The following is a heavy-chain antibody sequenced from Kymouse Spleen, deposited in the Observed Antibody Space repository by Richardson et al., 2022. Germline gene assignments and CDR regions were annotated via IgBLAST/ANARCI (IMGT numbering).Heavy chain of an antibody. CDR2: ISYDGSNK. D-gene: IGHD5-18,IGHD5-18*01. J-gene: IGHJ6*02. Sequence: QVQLVESGGGVVQPGRSLRLSCAASGFTFSSYGMHWVRQAPGKGLEWVAVISYDGSNKYYADSVKGRFTISRDNSKNTLYLQMNSLRAEDTAVYYCAKGDTAMGYYYYGMDVWGQGTTVTVSS. CDR1: GFTFSSYG. V-gene: IGHV3-30*18. CDR3: AKGDTAMGYYYYGMDV.